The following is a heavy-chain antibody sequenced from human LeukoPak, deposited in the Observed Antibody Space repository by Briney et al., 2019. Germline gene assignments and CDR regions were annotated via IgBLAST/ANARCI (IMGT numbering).Heavy chain of an antibody. J-gene: IGHJ4*02. CDR1: GFTFSSYS. D-gene: IGHD5-12*01. CDR2: ISSSSSYI. CDR3: ARATAVYSGYDY. Sequence: GGSLRLSCAASGFTFSSYSMNWVRQAPGKGLEWVSSISSSSSYIYYADSVKGRFTISRDNPKNTLYLQMNSLRAEDTAVYYCARATAVYSGYDYWGQGTLVTVSS. V-gene: IGHV3-21*01.